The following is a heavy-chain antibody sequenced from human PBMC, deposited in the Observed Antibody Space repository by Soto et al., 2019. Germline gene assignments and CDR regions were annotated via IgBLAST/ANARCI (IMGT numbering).Heavy chain of an antibody. CDR2: ISAFNDYT. V-gene: IGHV1-18*01. CDR3: ARGRGVVIPAGTPDAFDV. Sequence: ASVKVSFKASGYTFNKYGFNWVRQAPGQGLEWMGRISAFNDYTNLAQKFQGRITLTTDASTNTAYMELQILRSDDTAMYYCARGRGVVIPAGTPDAFDVWGQGTMVTVSS. D-gene: IGHD6-13*01. CDR1: GYTFNKYG. J-gene: IGHJ3*01.